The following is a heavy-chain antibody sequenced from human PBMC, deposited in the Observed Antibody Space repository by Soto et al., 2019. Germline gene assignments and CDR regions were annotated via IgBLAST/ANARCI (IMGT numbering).Heavy chain of an antibody. CDR2: ISYDGSNK. CDR3: AKEPSRFGELLSLGY. V-gene: IGHV3-30*18. Sequence: GGSLRLSCAASGFTFSSYGMHWVRQAPGKGLEWVAVISYDGSNKYYADSVKGRFTISRDNSKNTLYLQMNSLRAEDTAVYYCAKEPSRFGELLSLGYWGQGTLVTVSS. CDR1: GFTFSSYG. D-gene: IGHD3-10*01. J-gene: IGHJ4*02.